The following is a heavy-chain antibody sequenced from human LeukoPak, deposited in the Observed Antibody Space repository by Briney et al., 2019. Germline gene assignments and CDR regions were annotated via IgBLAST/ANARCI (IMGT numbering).Heavy chain of an antibody. Sequence: GGSLRLSCAASGFTFSGSAMHWVRQASGKGLEWVGRIRSRSNNYATAYAASVKGRFTISRDDSKNTAYLQINSLKTEDTAVYYCTSSYMKGDDYWGQGTLVTVSS. CDR1: GFTFSGSA. J-gene: IGHJ4*02. V-gene: IGHV3-73*01. CDR2: IRSRSNNYAT. CDR3: TSSYMKGDDY. D-gene: IGHD2-21*01.